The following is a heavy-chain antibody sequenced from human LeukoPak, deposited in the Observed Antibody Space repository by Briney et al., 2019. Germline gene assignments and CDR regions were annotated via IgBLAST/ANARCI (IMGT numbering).Heavy chain of an antibody. D-gene: IGHD6-19*01. CDR2: IRYDGSNK. J-gene: IGHJ4*02. CDR3: AKDLRQWPPALYFDY. V-gene: IGHV3-30*02. Sequence: GTSLRLSCTASGFIFSDYAMHWVRQAPGKGLEWVAVIRYDGSNKYYADSVKGRFTISRDNSKNTLYLQMNSLRAEDTAVYYCAKDLRQWPPALYFDYWGQGTLVTVSS. CDR1: GFIFSDYA.